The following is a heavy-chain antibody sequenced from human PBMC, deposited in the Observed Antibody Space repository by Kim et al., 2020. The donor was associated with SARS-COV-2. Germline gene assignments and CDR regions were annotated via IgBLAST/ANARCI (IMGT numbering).Heavy chain of an antibody. J-gene: IGHJ3*02. CDR3: ARATPYYYGSGSYYKKSDDALGI. CDR1: GFTFSSYS. D-gene: IGHD3-10*01. V-gene: IGHV3-21*01. Sequence: GGSLRLSCAASGFTFSSYSMNWVRQAPGKGLEWVSSISSSSSYIYYADSVKGRFTISRDNAKNSLYLQMNSLRAEDTAVNYCARATPYYYGSGSYYKKSDDALGIWGQGTMVTVSS. CDR2: ISSSSSYI.